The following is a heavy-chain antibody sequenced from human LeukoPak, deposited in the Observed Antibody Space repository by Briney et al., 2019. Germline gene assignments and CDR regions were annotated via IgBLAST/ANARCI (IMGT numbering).Heavy chain of an antibody. J-gene: IGHJ4*02. Sequence: ASVKVSCKASGYTFTDSYIHWVRQAPGQGLEWMGRINPNSGDPNYPQNFQGRVTMTRDTSISTAYMEMSSLTSDDTAVYYCARDRDYYDSSGYPIEYFDYWGQGTLVTVSS. CDR1: GYTFTDSY. V-gene: IGHV1-2*06. D-gene: IGHD3-22*01. CDR2: INPNSGDP. CDR3: ARDRDYYDSSGYPIEYFDY.